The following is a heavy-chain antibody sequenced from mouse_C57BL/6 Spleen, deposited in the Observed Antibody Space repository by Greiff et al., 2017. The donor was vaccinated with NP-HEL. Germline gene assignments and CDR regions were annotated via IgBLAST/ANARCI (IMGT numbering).Heavy chain of an antibody. CDR2: IYPGSGNT. V-gene: IGHV1-76*01. J-gene: IGHJ4*01. D-gene: IGHD1-1*01. Sequence: QVQLQQSGAELVRPGASVKLSCKASGYTFTDYYINWVKQRPGPGLEWIARIYPGSGNTYYNEKFKGKATLTAEKSSSTAYMQLSSLTSEDSAVYFCAREVGATDYAMDYWGQGTSVTVSS. CDR1: GYTFTDYY. CDR3: AREVGATDYAMDY.